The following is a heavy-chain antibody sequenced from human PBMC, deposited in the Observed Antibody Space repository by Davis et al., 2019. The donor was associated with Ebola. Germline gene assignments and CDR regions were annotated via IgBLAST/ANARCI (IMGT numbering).Heavy chain of an antibody. Sequence: GESLKISCAASGFTISSYWMMWVRQAPGEGPVWVSHISSDGSFTNYADSVKGRFTISRDDAKNTLFLQMNRLRAEDTAVYYCGISPGAYCYGYCQGSWGQGTLVTVSS. CDR1: GFTISSYW. CDR2: ISSDGSFT. CDR3: GISPGAYCYGYCQGS. J-gene: IGHJ4*02. V-gene: IGHV3-74*01. D-gene: IGHD2-21*01.